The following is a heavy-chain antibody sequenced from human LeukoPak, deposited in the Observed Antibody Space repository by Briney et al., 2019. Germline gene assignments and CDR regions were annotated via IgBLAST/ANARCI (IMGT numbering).Heavy chain of an antibody. CDR2: INQSGST. J-gene: IGHJ4*02. D-gene: IGHD6-19*01. V-gene: IGHV4-34*01. CDR3: ARGLRFGGWYPY. Sequence: SETLSLTCAVYGGSLSGYYWSWIRQPPGKGLEWIGEINQSGSTNYNPSLKSRGTISVDTSKNQFSLKLSSVTAADTAVYYCARGLRFGGWYPYWGQGTLVTVSS. CDR1: GGSLSGYY.